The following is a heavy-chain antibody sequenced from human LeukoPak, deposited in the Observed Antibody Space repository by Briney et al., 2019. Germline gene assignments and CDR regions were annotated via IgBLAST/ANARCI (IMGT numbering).Heavy chain of an antibody. CDR2: ISSSSSYI. D-gene: IGHD3-10*01. J-gene: IGHJ4*02. Sequence: GGSLRLSCAASGFTFSSYSMNWVRQAPGKGLEWVSSISSSSSYIYYADSVKGRFTISRDNAKNSLYLQMNSLRAEDTAVYYCARGSSGYGSGSYSLPEWGQGTLVTVSS. CDR1: GFTFSSYS. CDR3: ARGSSGYGSGSYSLPE. V-gene: IGHV3-21*04.